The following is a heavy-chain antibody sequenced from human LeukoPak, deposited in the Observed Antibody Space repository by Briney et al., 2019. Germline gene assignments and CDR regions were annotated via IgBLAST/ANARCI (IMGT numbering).Heavy chain of an antibody. CDR2: ISSGGTIK. CDR3: ARVEWELLGRGFDP. V-gene: IGHV3-48*03. CDR1: GFTFRSYE. Sequence: PGGSLRLSCAASGFTFRSYEMNWVRQAPGKGLEWVSYISSGGTIKYYADSVKGRFTISRDNTKNSLYLQMNGLRAEDTAVYCCARVEWELLGRGFDPWGQGTLVTVSS. J-gene: IGHJ5*02. D-gene: IGHD1-26*01.